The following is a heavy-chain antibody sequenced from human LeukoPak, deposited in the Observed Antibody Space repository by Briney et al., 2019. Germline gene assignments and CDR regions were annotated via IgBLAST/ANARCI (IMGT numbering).Heavy chain of an antibody. V-gene: IGHV3-66*04. CDR2: IYSGGST. J-gene: IGHJ3*02. D-gene: IGHD6-19*01. Sequence: GGSLRLSCAASEFSVGSNYMTWVRQAPGKGLEWVSLIYSGGSTYYADSVKGRFTISRDNAKNSLYLQMNSLRAEDTAVYYCARRRTASGWPFDIWGQGTMVTVSS. CDR3: ARRRTASGWPFDI. CDR1: EFSVGSNY.